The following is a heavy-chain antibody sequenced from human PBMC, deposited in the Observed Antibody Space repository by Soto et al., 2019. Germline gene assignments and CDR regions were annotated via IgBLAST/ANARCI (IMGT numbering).Heavy chain of an antibody. J-gene: IGHJ4*02. CDR2: IYSGETT. CDR3: TRDGRGLGRLSLFEY. CDR1: GFNVNSDY. V-gene: IGHV3-53*01. D-gene: IGHD2-21*02. Sequence: PXVSLRLSCAASGFNVNSDYMNWVRQTPGKGLEWVASIYSGETTYYADSVRGRFTISSDKSKNTLYFQLSSLRIEDTAVYYCTRDGRGLGRLSLFEYWGQGVLVTVSS.